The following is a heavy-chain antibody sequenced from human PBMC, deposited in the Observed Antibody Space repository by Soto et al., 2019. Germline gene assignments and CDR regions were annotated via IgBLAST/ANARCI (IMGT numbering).Heavy chain of an antibody. D-gene: IGHD3-3*01. J-gene: IGHJ4*02. Sequence: PGGSLRLSCAASGFTFSDYYMSWIRQAPGKGLEWVSYISSSGSTIYYADSVKGRFTISRDNAKNSLYLQMNSLRAEDTAVYYCARALYDFWSGYSGPLDYWGQGTLVTVSS. CDR2: ISSSGSTI. CDR3: ARALYDFWSGYSGPLDY. V-gene: IGHV3-11*01. CDR1: GFTFSDYY.